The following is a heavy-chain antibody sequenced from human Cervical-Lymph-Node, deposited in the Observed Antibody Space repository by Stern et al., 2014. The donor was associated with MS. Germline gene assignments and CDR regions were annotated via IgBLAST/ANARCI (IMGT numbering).Heavy chain of an antibody. CDR3: ARDPPLTLKGAFDI. CDR1: GGSISSGSYY. Sequence: QVQLQESGPGLVKPSQTLSLTCTVSGGSISSGSYYWTWIRQPAGKGLEWIGHIYSTGSTKYNPSLKRRVTISGDTSKNQFSLKRRLVPAADTAVYYCARDPPLTLKGAFDIWGQGTMVTVSS. V-gene: IGHV4-61*02. D-gene: IGHD2-21*02. J-gene: IGHJ3*02. CDR2: IYSTGST.